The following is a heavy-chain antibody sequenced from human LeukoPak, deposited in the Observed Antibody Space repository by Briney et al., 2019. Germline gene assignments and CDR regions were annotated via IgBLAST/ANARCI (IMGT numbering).Heavy chain of an antibody. CDR1: GYSISSGYY. D-gene: IGHD3-10*02. CDR2: IYHSGST. CDR3: ARSNVRGVPPPHNWFDP. V-gene: IGHV4-38-2*02. Sequence: SETLSLTCTVSGYSISSGYYWGWIRQPPGKGLEWIGSIYHSGSTYYNPSLKSRVTISVDTSKNQFSLKLSSVTAADTAVYYCARSNVRGVPPPHNWFDPWGQGTLVTVSS. J-gene: IGHJ5*02.